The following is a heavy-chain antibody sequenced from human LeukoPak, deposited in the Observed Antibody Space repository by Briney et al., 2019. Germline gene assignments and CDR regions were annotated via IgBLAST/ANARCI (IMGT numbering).Heavy chain of an antibody. V-gene: IGHV4-31*03. CDR1: GGSISSGGYY. D-gene: IGHD1-14*01. CDR2: IYYSGST. CDR3: ARGTSANFDY. Sequence: RPSQTLSLTCTVSGGSISSGGYYWSWIRQHPGKGLEWIGYIYYSGSTYYNPSLKSRVTISVDTSKNQFSLKLSSVTAADTAVYYCARGTSANFDYWGQGTLVTVSS. J-gene: IGHJ4*02.